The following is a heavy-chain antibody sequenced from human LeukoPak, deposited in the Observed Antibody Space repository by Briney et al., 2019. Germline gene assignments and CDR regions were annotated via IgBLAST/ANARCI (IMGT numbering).Heavy chain of an antibody. Sequence: PSETLSLTCAVDGPSFSGYYWNWIRQSPGKGLEWIGEMTHNGSTNYNPSLNSRAIITVDKSKNQFYLTVRSVTAADTAVYYCARGTPTRVWGQGTLVTVSS. CDR3: ARGTPTRV. V-gene: IGHV4-34*01. J-gene: IGHJ4*02. D-gene: IGHD4-23*01. CDR2: MTHNGST. CDR1: GPSFSGYY.